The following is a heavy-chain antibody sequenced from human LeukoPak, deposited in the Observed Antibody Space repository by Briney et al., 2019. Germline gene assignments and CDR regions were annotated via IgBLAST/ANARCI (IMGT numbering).Heavy chain of an antibody. Sequence: GGSLRLSCAASGFTFSSYEMNWVRQAPGKGLQWVSYISSSSNTMYYADSVKGRFTISRDNAKNSLYLQMNSLRDEDTAVYYCARAFDYWGQGTLVAVSS. V-gene: IGHV3-48*03. J-gene: IGHJ4*02. CDR2: ISSSSNTM. CDR1: GFTFSSYE. CDR3: ARAFDY.